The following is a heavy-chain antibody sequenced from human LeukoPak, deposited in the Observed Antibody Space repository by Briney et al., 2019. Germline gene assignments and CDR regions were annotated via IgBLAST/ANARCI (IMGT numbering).Heavy chain of an antibody. Sequence: NPSETLSLTCTVSGGSISSYYWSWTRQPPGKGLEWIGYIYYSGSTNYNPSLKSRVTISVDTSKNQFSLKLSSVTAADTAVYYCARERIAVAATKSSYYYYGMDVWGQGTTVTVSS. CDR1: GGSISSYY. CDR3: ARERIAVAATKSSYYYYGMDV. CDR2: IYYSGST. V-gene: IGHV4-59*01. J-gene: IGHJ6*02. D-gene: IGHD6-19*01.